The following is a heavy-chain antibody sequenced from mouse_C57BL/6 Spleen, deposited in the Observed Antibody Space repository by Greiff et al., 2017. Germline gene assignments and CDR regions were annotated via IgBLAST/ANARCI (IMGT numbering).Heavy chain of an antibody. Sequence: EVNVVESGGGLVKPGGSLKLSCAASGFTFSDYGMHWVRQAPEKGLEWVAYISSGSSTIYYADTVKGRFTISRDNAKNTLFLQMTSLRSEDTAMYYCARTDGSSSWFAYWGQGTLVTVSA. CDR3: ARTDGSSSWFAY. D-gene: IGHD1-1*01. CDR2: ISSGSSTI. CDR1: GFTFSDYG. V-gene: IGHV5-17*01. J-gene: IGHJ3*01.